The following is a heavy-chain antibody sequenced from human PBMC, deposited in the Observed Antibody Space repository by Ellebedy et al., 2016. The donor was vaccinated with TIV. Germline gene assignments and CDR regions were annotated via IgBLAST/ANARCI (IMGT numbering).Heavy chain of an antibody. J-gene: IGHJ4*02. CDR1: GFTFSSYG. CDR2: ISYDGSNK. D-gene: IGHD6-19*01. CDR3: AKVSSGWYPDY. V-gene: IGHV3-30*18. Sequence: GGSLRLXXAASGFTFSSYGMHWVRQAPDKGLEWVAVISYDGSNKYYADSVKGRFTISRDNSKNTLYLQMNSLRAEDTAVYYCAKVSSGWYPDYWGQGTLVTVSS.